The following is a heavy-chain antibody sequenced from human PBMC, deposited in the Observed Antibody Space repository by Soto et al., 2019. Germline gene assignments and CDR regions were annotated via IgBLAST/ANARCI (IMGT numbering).Heavy chain of an antibody. CDR3: AKSNSGSYSFDH. Sequence: SETLSLTCAVSGGSISSSSYYWAWIRQPPGKGLEWIANIYYTGSTYYNPSLGGRVTISIDTSKDQFSLKLGSVTAADTAVYYCAKSNSGSYSFDHWGQGTLVTVSS. D-gene: IGHD3-10*01. V-gene: IGHV4-39*01. CDR2: IYYTGST. J-gene: IGHJ4*02. CDR1: GGSISSSSYY.